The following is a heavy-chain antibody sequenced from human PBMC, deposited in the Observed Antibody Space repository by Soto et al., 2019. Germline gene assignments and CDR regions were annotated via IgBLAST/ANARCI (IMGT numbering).Heavy chain of an antibody. Sequence: PGGSLRLSCAASGFPFSEYYMTWIRQAPGKGLEWVSYISSSGDIIYYADSVKGRFTISRDNAKNSLYLQMNSLRAEDTAVYYCARDLGYYDSSGYFDYWGQGTLVTVSS. CDR3: ARDLGYYDSSGYFDY. J-gene: IGHJ4*02. CDR2: ISSSGDII. V-gene: IGHV3-11*01. CDR1: GFPFSEYY. D-gene: IGHD3-22*01.